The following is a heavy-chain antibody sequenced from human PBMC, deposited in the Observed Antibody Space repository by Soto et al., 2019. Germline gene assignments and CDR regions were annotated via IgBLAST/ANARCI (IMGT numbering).Heavy chain of an antibody. CDR2: INHSGST. CDR1: GGSFSGYY. CDR3: AGDCSSTSCWDTYYYYGMDV. V-gene: IGHV4-34*01. D-gene: IGHD2-2*01. J-gene: IGHJ6*02. Sequence: SETLSLTCAVYGGSFSGYYWSWIRQPPGKGLEWIGEINHSGSTNYNPSLKSRVTISVDTSKNQFSLKLSSVTAADTAVYYCAGDCSSTSCWDTYYYYGMDVWGQGTTVPVSS.